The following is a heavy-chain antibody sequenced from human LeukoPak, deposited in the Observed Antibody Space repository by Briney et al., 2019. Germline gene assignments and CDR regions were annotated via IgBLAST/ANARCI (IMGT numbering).Heavy chain of an antibody. D-gene: IGHD4-17*01. CDR2: ISSSSSYT. CDR3: ARFHDYGDLNFDY. V-gene: IGHV3-11*03. Sequence: GGSLRLSCLASGFTFSDYYMSWIRQAPGKGLEWVSYISSSSSYTNYADSVKGRFTISRDNAKNSLYLQMNSLRAEDTAVYYCARFHDYGDLNFDYWGQGTLVTASS. CDR1: GFTFSDYY. J-gene: IGHJ4*02.